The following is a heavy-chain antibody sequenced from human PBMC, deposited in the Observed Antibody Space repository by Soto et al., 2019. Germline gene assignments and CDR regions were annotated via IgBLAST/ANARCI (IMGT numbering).Heavy chain of an antibody. J-gene: IGHJ4*02. D-gene: IGHD2-8*01. CDR1: GFSFSIFG. V-gene: IGHV3-33*01. Sequence: QVHLVESGGGVVQPGTSLRLSCAASGFSFSIFGMHWVRQAPGKGLEWVAGIWYDGSNKYYADSVKGRFSISRDNSKNTLYLQMNSLRAEDTAVYYCALDDKDEYGADRGGFGCWGQGTLVTVSS. CDR2: IWYDGSNK. CDR3: ALDDKDEYGADRGGFGC.